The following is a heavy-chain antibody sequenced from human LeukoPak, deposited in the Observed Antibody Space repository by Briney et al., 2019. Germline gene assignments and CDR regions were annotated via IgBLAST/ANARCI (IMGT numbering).Heavy chain of an antibody. CDR1: GYTFISYD. D-gene: IGHD3-10*01. Sequence: GASVKVSCKASGYTFISYDLKWARQATGQGLELMGWMNPNSGNTGYAQKFQGRVTMTRNTSISTAYMELSSLRSEDTAVYYCARYGSGSPYDDWGQGTLVTVSS. J-gene: IGHJ4*02. V-gene: IGHV1-8*01. CDR2: MNPNSGNT. CDR3: ARYGSGSPYDD.